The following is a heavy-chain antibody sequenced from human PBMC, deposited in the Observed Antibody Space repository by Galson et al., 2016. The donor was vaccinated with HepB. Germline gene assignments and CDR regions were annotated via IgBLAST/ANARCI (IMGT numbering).Heavy chain of an antibody. J-gene: IGHJ3*01. V-gene: IGHV3-53*01. CDR1: GFSVSNNY. D-gene: IGHD3-10*01. CDR3: VRETGFGELFPRTFDT. CDR2: IYSRGNT. Sequence: SLRLSCAVSGFSVSNNYMSWVRQAPGKGLEWVSVIYSRGNTFYGDPAKGRLTISRDNSKNILYLQMKSLRVEDTAVYYCVRETGFGELFPRTFDTWGQGTMVTVSS.